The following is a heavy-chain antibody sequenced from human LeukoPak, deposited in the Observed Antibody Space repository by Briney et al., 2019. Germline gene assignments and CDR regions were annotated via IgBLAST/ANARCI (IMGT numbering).Heavy chain of an antibody. J-gene: IGHJ4*02. D-gene: IGHD3-22*01. Sequence: PSETLSLTCTVSGGSLSSCYWSWIPQPPGKGLEWIGYIYYSGSTNYNPSLKSRVTISVDTSKNQFSLKSSSVTAADTAVYYCARALSYYASSVGYWGQGTLVTVSS. CDR1: GGSLSSCY. CDR2: IYYSGST. CDR3: ARALSYYASSVGY. V-gene: IGHV4-59*01.